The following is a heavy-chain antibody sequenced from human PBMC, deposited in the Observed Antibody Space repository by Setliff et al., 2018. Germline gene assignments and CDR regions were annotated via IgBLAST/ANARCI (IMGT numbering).Heavy chain of an antibody. CDR2: INQSGNT. D-gene: IGHD2-2*01. Sequence: PSETLSLTCTVYGGSFSDYYWGWIRQSPGKRPEWIAEINQSGNTNYNPSLNSRVSVSVDTPTNQFSLKVFSVTAADTAVYYCARHIWGAKMQLPHDVFDIWGQGTMVTVSS. J-gene: IGHJ3*02. V-gene: IGHV4-34*01. CDR3: ARHIWGAKMQLPHDVFDI. CDR1: GGSFSDYY.